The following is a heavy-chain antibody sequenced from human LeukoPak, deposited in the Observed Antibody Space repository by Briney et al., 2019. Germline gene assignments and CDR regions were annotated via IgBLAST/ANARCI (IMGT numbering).Heavy chain of an antibody. CDR3: ARGDRAVAGAWGWFDP. CDR1: GGSISSYY. Sequence: SETLSLTCTVSGGSISSYYCSWIRQPPGKGLAWIGYTYATGSTNYNPSLKSRVTISVDTSKNQFSLKLTSVTAADTAVYYCARGDRAVAGAWGWFDPWGQGTLVTVSS. CDR2: TYATGST. J-gene: IGHJ5*02. V-gene: IGHV4-4*09. D-gene: IGHD6-19*01.